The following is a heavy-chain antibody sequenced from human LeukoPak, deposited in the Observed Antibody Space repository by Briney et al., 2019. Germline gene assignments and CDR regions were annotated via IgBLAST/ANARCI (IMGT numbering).Heavy chain of an antibody. V-gene: IGHV3-7*03. D-gene: IGHD1-26*01. J-gene: IGHJ4*02. CDR2: IKQDGTEK. CDR1: GFTFSDYW. Sequence: PGGSLRFSCAASGFTFSDYWMSWVHQAPGKGLEWVANIKQDGTEKNYVDSVKGRFIISRDNAKNSLYLQLNSLRDDDTAVYYCARDSRRVGATGGSDYWGQGTLVTVSS. CDR3: ARDSRRVGATGGSDY.